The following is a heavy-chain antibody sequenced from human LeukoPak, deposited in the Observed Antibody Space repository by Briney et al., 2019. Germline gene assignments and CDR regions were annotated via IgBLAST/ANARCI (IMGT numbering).Heavy chain of an antibody. V-gene: IGHV1-2*02. CDR1: GYTFTGYY. J-gene: IGHJ6*02. CDR2: INPNSGGT. Sequence: GASVKVSCKASGYTFTGYYMHWVRQAPGQGLEWMGWINPNSGGTNYAQKFQGRVIMTRDTSISTAYMELSRLRSDDTAVYYCAKGEGYCSSTSCQSYYYYGMDVWGQGTTVTVSS. D-gene: IGHD2-2*01. CDR3: AKGEGYCSSTSCQSYYYYGMDV.